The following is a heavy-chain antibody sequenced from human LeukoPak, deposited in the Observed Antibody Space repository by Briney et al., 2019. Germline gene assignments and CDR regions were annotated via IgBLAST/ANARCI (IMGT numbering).Heavy chain of an antibody. CDR1: GYSISSGYY. V-gene: IGHV4-38-2*01. J-gene: IGHJ6*04. CDR3: ARTSGVFSNSYV. Sequence: PSETLSLTCAVSGYSISSGYYWGWIRQPPGKGLEWIGSIYHSGSTYYNPSLKSRVTISVDTSKNQFSLKLSSVTAADTAVYHCARTSGVFSNSYVWGKGTTVTVSS. CDR2: IYHSGST. D-gene: IGHD3-9*01.